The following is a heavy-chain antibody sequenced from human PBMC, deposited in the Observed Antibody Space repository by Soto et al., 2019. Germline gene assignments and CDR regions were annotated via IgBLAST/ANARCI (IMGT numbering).Heavy chain of an antibody. CDR2: ISGSGGTT. J-gene: IGHJ4*02. CDR3: ARVRRIGSSGYLL. Sequence: GGSLRLSCTVAGFTSGSHAMSWVRQAPGKGLECVSGISGSGGTTFYADSVKGRFTISRDNAKNSLYLQMNSLRDEDTAVYYCARVRRIGSSGYLLWGQGTLVTVSS. CDR1: GFTSGSHA. V-gene: IGHV3-48*02. D-gene: IGHD3-22*01.